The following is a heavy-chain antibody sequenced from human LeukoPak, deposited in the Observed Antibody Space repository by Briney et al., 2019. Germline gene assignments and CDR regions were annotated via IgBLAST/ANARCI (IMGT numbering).Heavy chain of an antibody. Sequence: GGSLRLSCAASGFTFSSYGIHWVHQAPGKGLEWVALIWYDGSNRYYVDSVKGRFTISRDNSKKTVYLQMNSLRAEDTAVYYCARDPSWLGYFDYWGQGTLVTVAS. CDR2: IWYDGSNR. J-gene: IGHJ4*02. CDR1: GFTFSSYG. V-gene: IGHV3-33*01. CDR3: ARDPSWLGYFDY. D-gene: IGHD3-22*01.